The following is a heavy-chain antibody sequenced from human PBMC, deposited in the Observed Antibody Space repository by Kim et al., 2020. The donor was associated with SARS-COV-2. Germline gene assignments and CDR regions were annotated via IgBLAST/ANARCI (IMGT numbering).Heavy chain of an antibody. D-gene: IGHD2-2*01. Sequence: GGSLRLSCAASGFTFSNSIIRWVRQTPGKGLEFVSSISSRGETTYYADSVKGRFTISRDNSKHMVYLQMNSLTAEDTAIYYCVKAFSTYYFGNWGQG. CDR3: VKAFSTYYFGN. J-gene: IGHJ4*02. V-gene: IGHV3-23*01. CDR2: ISSRGETT. CDR1: GFTFSNSI.